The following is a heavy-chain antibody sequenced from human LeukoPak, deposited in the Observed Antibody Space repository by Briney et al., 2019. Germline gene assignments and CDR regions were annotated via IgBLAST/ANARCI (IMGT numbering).Heavy chain of an antibody. CDR1: GFAFSNYA. Sequence: GGSLRLSCAASGFAFSNYAMHWVRQAPGKGLEYVSAISSNGGSTFYANSVKGRLTISRDNSKNTLYLQMGSLRPEDMAVYYCARGPEEIVIVPPDLYFFDYWGQGTLVTVSS. V-gene: IGHV3-64*01. CDR2: ISSNGGST. D-gene: IGHD2-2*01. CDR3: ARGPEEIVIVPPDLYFFDY. J-gene: IGHJ4*02.